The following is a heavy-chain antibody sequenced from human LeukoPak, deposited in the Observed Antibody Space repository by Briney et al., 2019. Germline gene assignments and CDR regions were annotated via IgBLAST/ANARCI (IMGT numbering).Heavy chain of an antibody. Sequence: GGSLRLSCAASGFIFSTHTMGWVRQPPGKGLGWVSAIGGSGTDSYYADSVKGRFTISRDNSKNTLYLQMSSLRDDDTAVYFCAKGGPTVRLADFWGHGTLVTVSS. J-gene: IGHJ4*01. CDR2: IGGSGTDS. V-gene: IGHV3-23*01. CDR3: AKGGPTVRLADF. CDR1: GFIFSTHT. D-gene: IGHD4-4*01.